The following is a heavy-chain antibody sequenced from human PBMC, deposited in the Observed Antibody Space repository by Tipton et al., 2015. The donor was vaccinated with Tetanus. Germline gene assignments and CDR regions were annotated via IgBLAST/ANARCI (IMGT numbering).Heavy chain of an antibody. D-gene: IGHD5/OR15-5a*01. Sequence: TLSLTCIVSGGSMSGSGHYGAWVRQSPGQGLEWIGSLTYSGRTYYNPSLKRRVTMAVDTSRKDFSVRRRSVTAADTAVYFCARLREVVSRSGWAFDHWGQGILVTVSS. CDR1: GGSMSGSGHY. J-gene: IGHJ5*02. CDR3: ARLREVVSRSGWAFDH. CDR2: LTYSGRT. V-gene: IGHV4-39*02.